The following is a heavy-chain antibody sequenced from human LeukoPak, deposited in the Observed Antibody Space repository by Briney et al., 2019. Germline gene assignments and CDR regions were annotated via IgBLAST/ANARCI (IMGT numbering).Heavy chain of an antibody. D-gene: IGHD6-19*01. CDR1: GYTFTGYY. Sequence: SVNVSCKASGYTFTGYYIHWVRQAAGQGREWMGWINPNICGTNYAQKFQGRVTMTRDTSISTAYMELSRLRSDDTAVYYCARVWSSGWYWGYLQNWGQGTLVTVSS. V-gene: IGHV1-2*02. J-gene: IGHJ1*01. CDR3: ARVWSSGWYWGYLQN. CDR2: INPNICGT.